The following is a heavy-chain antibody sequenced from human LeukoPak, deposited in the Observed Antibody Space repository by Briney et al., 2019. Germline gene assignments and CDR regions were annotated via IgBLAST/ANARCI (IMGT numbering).Heavy chain of an antibody. Sequence: GGSLRLSCAASGFTLSSYWMSWVRQAPGKGLEWVSSISSSSSYIYYADSVKGRFTISRDNAKNSLYLQMNSLRAEDTAVYYCARDRREIQLWVPPNFDYWGQGTLVTVSS. D-gene: IGHD5-18*01. CDR3: ARDRREIQLWVPPNFDY. J-gene: IGHJ4*02. CDR2: ISSSSSYI. CDR1: GFTLSSYW. V-gene: IGHV3-21*01.